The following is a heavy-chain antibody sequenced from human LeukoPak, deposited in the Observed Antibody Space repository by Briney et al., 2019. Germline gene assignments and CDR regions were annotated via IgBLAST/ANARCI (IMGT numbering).Heavy chain of an antibody. CDR1: VGTFSNYG. J-gene: IGHJ4*02. D-gene: IGHD3-10*01. V-gene: IGHV1-69*01. CDR3: ARFDPGVHPGDY. Sequence: ASVTVSRKASVGTFSNYGIGWVGQAPRQGLEWMGGVIPIFGTANYAQTLQGRLTITADESTTTAYMELRSLRSADTAVYYCARFDPGVHPGDYWGQGTLVTVSS. CDR2: VIPIFGTA.